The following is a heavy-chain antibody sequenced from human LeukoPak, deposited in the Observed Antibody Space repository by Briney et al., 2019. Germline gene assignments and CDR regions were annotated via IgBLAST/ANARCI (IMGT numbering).Heavy chain of an antibody. CDR1: GFTFSEYY. J-gene: IGHJ4*02. D-gene: IGHD6-19*01. CDR2: ISSSGSPI. V-gene: IGHV3-11*01. Sequence: GGPLRLSCVASGFTFSEYYMSWVRQAPGKGVEWLSYISSSGSPISYADSVKGGFTISRDNAKISLYLQMNSLRAEDTAVYYCARVVQLLAAGTVGYWGQGTLVTVSS. CDR3: ARVVQLLAAGTVGY.